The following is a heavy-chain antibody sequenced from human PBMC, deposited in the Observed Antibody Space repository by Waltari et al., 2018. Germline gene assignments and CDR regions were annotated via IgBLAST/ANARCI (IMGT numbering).Heavy chain of an antibody. CDR3: ARDSGYYYDSSGYYYVGDAFDI. CDR2: IKQDGSEK. D-gene: IGHD3-22*01. J-gene: IGHJ3*02. CDR1: GFTFSSFW. Sequence: EVQLVESGGGLVQPGGSLRLSCAASGFTFSSFWMSWVRQAPGKGLEGVANIKQDGSEKYYVDSVKGRFTISRDNAKNSLYLQMNSLRAEDTAVYYCARDSGYYYDSSGYYYVGDAFDIWGQGTMVTVSS. V-gene: IGHV3-7*01.